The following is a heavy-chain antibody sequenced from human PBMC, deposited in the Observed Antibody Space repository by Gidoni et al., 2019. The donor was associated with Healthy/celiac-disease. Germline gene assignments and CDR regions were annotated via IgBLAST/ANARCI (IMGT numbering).Heavy chain of an antibody. J-gene: IGHJ6*03. Sequence: EVQLVESGGGLVKPGGSLRLSCAASGFTFSNAWMRWVRPAPGKGLEWVGRIKSKTDGGTTDYAAPVKGRFTISRDDSKNTLYLQMNSLKTEDTAVYYCTTVRYDFWSGQAMDYYYYYYMDVWGKGTTVTVSS. CDR3: TTVRYDFWSGQAMDYYYYYYMDV. D-gene: IGHD3-3*01. CDR2: IKSKTDGGTT. V-gene: IGHV3-15*01. CDR1: GFTFSNAW.